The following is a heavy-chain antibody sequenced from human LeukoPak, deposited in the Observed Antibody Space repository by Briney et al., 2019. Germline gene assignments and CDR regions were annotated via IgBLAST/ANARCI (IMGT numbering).Heavy chain of an antibody. D-gene: IGHD2-15*01. CDR3: ARDLVVVAARGMDV. Sequence: PSQTLSLTCAVSGGSISSGGYSWSWIRQPPGKGLEWIGYIYHSGSTNYNPSLKSRVTISVDTSKNQFSLKLSSVTAADTAVYYCARDLVVVAARGMDVWGQGTTVTVSS. CDR1: GGSISSGGYS. J-gene: IGHJ6*02. V-gene: IGHV4-30-2*01. CDR2: IYHSGST.